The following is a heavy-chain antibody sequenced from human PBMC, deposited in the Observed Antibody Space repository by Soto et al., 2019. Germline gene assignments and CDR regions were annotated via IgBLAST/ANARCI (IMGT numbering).Heavy chain of an antibody. J-gene: IGHJ4*02. CDR1: GFDVSVNY. Sequence: EVQLVESGGDLVQPGGSLRLSCAASGFDVSVNYMSWVRQAPGKGLEWVSIIYSGGTTDYADSVKGRFTISRDNSKNTMYLQMTSLRAEDTAVYYCARDGPYSSAYYVDYFWGQGTLVTVSS. D-gene: IGHD6-19*01. CDR2: IYSGGTT. CDR3: ARDGPYSSAYYVDYF. V-gene: IGHV3-66*01.